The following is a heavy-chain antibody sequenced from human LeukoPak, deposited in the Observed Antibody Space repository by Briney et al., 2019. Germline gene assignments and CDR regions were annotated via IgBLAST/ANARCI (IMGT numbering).Heavy chain of an antibody. V-gene: IGHV3-30*03. CDR3: ARGGSYYYFDF. CDR1: GFTFRSYG. Sequence: GSLRLSCAASGFTFRSYGMQWVRQAPGKGLEWVAYISDDGNTKYYVESVKGRFTVSRDNSKSTLYLQMDSLRAVDTADYYCARGGSYYYFDFWGQGSLASVSS. CDR2: ISDDGNTK. J-gene: IGHJ4*02. D-gene: IGHD1-26*01.